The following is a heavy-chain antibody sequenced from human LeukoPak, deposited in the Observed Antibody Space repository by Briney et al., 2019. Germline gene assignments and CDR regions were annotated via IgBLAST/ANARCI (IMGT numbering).Heavy chain of an antibody. CDR1: GFTLNNYW. CDR3: ARDVYYDSSGYSADY. Sequence: GGSLRLSCEASGFTLNNYWMSWFRQAPGKGLEWVANIKQDESEKNYVDSVKGRFTISRDNAKNSLYLQMNSLRAEDTAVYYCARDVYYDSSGYSADYWGQGTLVTVSS. V-gene: IGHV3-7*01. J-gene: IGHJ4*02. CDR2: IKQDESEK. D-gene: IGHD3-22*01.